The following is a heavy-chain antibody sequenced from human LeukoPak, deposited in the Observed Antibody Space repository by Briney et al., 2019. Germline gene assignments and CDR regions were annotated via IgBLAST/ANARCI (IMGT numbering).Heavy chain of an antibody. CDR3: ARTPPMATSERFLDY. V-gene: IGHV1-2*02. J-gene: IGHJ4*02. Sequence: ASVKVSCKASGYTITGYYMHWVRQAPGQGLEWMGWINPNSGGTNYAQKFQGRVTMTRDTSISTAYMELSRLRSDDTAVYYCARTPPMATSERFLDYWGQGTLVTVSS. CDR1: GYTITGYY. D-gene: IGHD5-24*01. CDR2: INPNSGGT.